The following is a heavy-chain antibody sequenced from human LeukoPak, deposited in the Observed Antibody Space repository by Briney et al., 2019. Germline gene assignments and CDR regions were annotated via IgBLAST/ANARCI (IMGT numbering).Heavy chain of an antibody. D-gene: IGHD6-19*01. V-gene: IGHV3-7*01. CDR2: IKQDGSEK. Sequence: GGSLRLSCAASGFTFSSYWMSWIRQAPGKGLEWVANIKQDGSEKYCVDSVKGRFTISRDNAKNSLYLQMNSLRAEDTAVYYCARDPDSSGWSFRYYFDYWGQGTLVTVSS. CDR3: ARDPDSSGWSFRYYFDY. CDR1: GFTFSSYW. J-gene: IGHJ4*02.